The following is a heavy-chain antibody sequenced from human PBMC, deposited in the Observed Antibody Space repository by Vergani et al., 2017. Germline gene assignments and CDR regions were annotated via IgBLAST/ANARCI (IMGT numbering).Heavy chain of an antibody. CDR1: GGSFSGYY. J-gene: IGHJ6*02. V-gene: IGHV4-34*01. CDR3: ARVQKLAWGAAVTSYRYYYGMDV. D-gene: IGHD6-13*01. CDR2: INHSGST. Sequence: QVQLQQWGAGLLKHSETLSLTCAVYGGSFSGYYWSWIRQPPGKGLEWIGEINHSGSTNYNPSLKSRVTISVDTSKNQFSLKLSSVTAADTAVYYCARVQKLAWGAAVTSYRYYYGMDVWGQGTTVTVSS.